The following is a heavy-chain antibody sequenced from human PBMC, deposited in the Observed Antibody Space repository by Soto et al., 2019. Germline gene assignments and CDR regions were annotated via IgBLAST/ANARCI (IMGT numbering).Heavy chain of an antibody. Sequence: VASVKVSCKASGGTFSSYAISWVRQAPGQGLEWMGGVIPIFGTANYAQKFQGRVTITADKSTSTAYMELSSLRSEGTAVYYCARDRYSGSYSGAGWFDPWGQGTLVTVSS. CDR3: ARDRYSGSYSGAGWFDP. V-gene: IGHV1-69*06. CDR1: GGTFSSYA. CDR2: VIPIFGTA. D-gene: IGHD1-26*01. J-gene: IGHJ5*02.